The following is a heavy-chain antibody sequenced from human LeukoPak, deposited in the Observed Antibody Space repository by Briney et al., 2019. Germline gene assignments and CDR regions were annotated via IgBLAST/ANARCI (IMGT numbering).Heavy chain of an antibody. CDR1: GGSFSGYY. D-gene: IGHD3-22*01. Sequence: SETLSLTCAVYGGSFSGYYWSWIRQPPGKGLEWIGEINHSGSTNYNPSLKMRVTISVDTSKNQFSLKLSSVPAAGTAVYYCARDNHYYDSSGHRNWFDPWGQGTLVTVSS. CDR2: INHSGST. CDR3: ARDNHYYDSSGHRNWFDP. V-gene: IGHV4-34*01. J-gene: IGHJ5*02.